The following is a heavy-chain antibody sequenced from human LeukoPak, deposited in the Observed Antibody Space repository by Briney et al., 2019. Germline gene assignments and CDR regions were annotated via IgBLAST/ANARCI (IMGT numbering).Heavy chain of an antibody. J-gene: IGHJ4*02. CDR2: IYYSGTT. V-gene: IGHV4-39*07. CDR1: GGSIRSSSYY. Sequence: SETLSLTCTVSGGSIRSSSYYWGWIRQPPGKGLDWIGTIYYSGTTYYNPSLNSRVTISVDTSKNQFSLKLSSLTAADTAVYYFARFPVGGSGWYFDYWGQGTLVTVSS. D-gene: IGHD6-19*01. CDR3: ARFPVGGSGWYFDY.